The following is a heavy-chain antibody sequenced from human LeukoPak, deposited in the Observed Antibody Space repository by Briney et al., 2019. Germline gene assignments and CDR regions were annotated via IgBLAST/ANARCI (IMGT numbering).Heavy chain of an antibody. Sequence: PEGALRVSCTGSGLTFGDQAMSWVRQPPGKGLNWIGLKRSNYYRGTTEYTASVKGRLAVSREDSKNVVCLEMNSLQTEDTAVYYCARGPIDLWIHNGMDVWGQGTTVTVSS. D-gene: IGHD1-1*01. J-gene: IGHJ6*02. V-gene: IGHV3-49*04. CDR3: ARGPIDLWIHNGMDV. CDR2: KRSNYYRGTT. CDR1: GLTFGDQA.